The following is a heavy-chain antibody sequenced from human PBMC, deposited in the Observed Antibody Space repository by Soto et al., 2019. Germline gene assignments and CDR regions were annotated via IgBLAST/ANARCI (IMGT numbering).Heavy chain of an antibody. V-gene: IGHV3-21*01. Sequence: GGSLRLSCVASGFDLTSSRMNWVRQAPGKGLEWVASSSGSGKDTFYRHSVKGRFAISRDSAGTSLFLRMDSVKVEDTAVYHCARVHLVAGSAFYCAMDVWGPGTAVTVSS. CDR2: SSGSGKDT. CDR1: GFDLTSSR. J-gene: IGHJ6*02. CDR3: ARVHLVAGSAFYCAMDV. D-gene: IGHD6-6*01.